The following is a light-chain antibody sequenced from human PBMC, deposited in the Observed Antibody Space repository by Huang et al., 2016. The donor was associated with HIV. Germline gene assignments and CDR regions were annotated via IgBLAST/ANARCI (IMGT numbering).Light chain of an antibody. J-gene: IGKJ1*01. V-gene: IGKV1-39*01. CDR1: QTISKS. CDR2: TAS. CDR3: QQSFSVPRT. Sequence: DIQMIQSPPSLSASVGDRVTFTCRANQTISKSLNWYQQKPGRSPKLLIYTASTLESGVPSRFSGSGSGSRFTLNITSLQPEDFATYYCQQSFSVPRTFGRGTTLEIK.